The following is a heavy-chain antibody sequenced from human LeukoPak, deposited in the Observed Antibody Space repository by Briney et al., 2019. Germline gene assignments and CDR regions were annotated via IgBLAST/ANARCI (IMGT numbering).Heavy chain of an antibody. Sequence: SETLSLTCAVYGGSFSGYYWSWIRQPPGKGLEWIGEINHSGSTNYNPSLKSRVTISVDTSKDQFSLKLSSVTAADTAVYYCARGYSWIQLWKWWFDPWGQGTLVTVSS. D-gene: IGHD5-18*01. V-gene: IGHV4-34*01. CDR2: INHSGST. CDR3: ARGYSWIQLWKWWFDP. J-gene: IGHJ5*02. CDR1: GGSFSGYY.